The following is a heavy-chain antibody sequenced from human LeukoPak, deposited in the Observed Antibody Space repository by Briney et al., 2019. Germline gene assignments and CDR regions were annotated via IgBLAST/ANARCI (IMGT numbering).Heavy chain of an antibody. CDR1: GFTFSSYA. CDR2: ISGSGGST. CDR3: AKDKGDYVGHYFDY. Sequence: PGGSLRLSCAASGFTFSSYAMSWVLQAPGKGLEWVSAISGSGGSTYYADSVKGRFTISRDNSKNTLYLQMNSLRAEDTAVYYCAKDKGDYVGHYFDYWGQGTLVTVSS. J-gene: IGHJ4*02. D-gene: IGHD4-17*01. V-gene: IGHV3-23*01.